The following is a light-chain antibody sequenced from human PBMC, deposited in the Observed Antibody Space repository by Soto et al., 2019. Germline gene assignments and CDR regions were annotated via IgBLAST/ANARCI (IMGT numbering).Light chain of an antibody. V-gene: IGLV1-36*01. CDR3: SSYAGRNVV. Sequence: QSVLTQPPSVSEAPRQRVTISCSGSSSNIGNNAVNWYQQLPGKAPKLLIYYDDLLSSGVSDRFSGSKSGTSASLAISGLQSEDEADYYCSSYAGRNVVFGGGTKLTVL. CDR2: YDD. CDR1: SSNIGNNA. J-gene: IGLJ2*01.